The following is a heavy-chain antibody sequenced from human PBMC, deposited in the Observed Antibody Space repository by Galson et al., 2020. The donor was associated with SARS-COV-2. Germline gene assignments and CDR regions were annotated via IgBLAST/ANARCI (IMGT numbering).Heavy chain of an antibody. CDR1: GFTFSNYA. CDR3: AKDARELPVADPHEYFQH. D-gene: IGHD6-19*01. CDR2: ISGSGGST. Sequence: GGSLRLSCAASGFTFSNYAMSWVRQAPGKGLEWVSAISGSGGSTYYADSVKGRFTISRDNSKNTLYLRVNSLRAEDTAVYYCAKDARELPVADPHEYFQHWGQGTLVTVSS. V-gene: IGHV3-23*01. J-gene: IGHJ1*01.